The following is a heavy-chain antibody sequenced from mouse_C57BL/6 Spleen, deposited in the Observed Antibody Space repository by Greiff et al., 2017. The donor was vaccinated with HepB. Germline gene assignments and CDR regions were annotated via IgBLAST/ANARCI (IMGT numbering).Heavy chain of an antibody. V-gene: IGHV14-3*01. CDR1: GFNIKNTY. J-gene: IGHJ4*01. CDR2: IDPATGNT. D-gene: IGHD1-1*01. Sequence: EVQLQQSVAELVRPGASVKLSCTASGFNIKNTYMHWVKQRPEQGLEWIGRIDPATGNTKYAPKFQGKATITADTSSNTAYLQLSSLTSEDTAIYYCAVYYYGSSYDAIDYWGQGTSVTVSS. CDR3: AVYYYGSSYDAIDY.